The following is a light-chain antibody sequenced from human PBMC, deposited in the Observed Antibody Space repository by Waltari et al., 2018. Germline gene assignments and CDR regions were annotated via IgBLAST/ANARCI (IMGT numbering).Light chain of an antibody. CDR3: QTWGSDIGVV. Sequence: QVVLTQSPSASASLGASVKLICTLSSGHSSYAITWHQQEPEKGPRYLMKLKSDGSHTKGDGVPDRCSGTSAGAERYLTISSLQTEEEADYYWQTWGSDIGVVFGGGTKLTVL. CDR2: LKSDGSH. J-gene: IGLJ3*02. V-gene: IGLV4-69*01. CDR1: SGHSSYA.